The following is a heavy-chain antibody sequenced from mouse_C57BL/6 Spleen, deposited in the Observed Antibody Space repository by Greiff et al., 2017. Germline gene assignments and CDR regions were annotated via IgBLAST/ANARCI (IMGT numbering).Heavy chain of an antibody. CDR2: INPNYGTT. CDR1: GYSFTDYN. Sequence: EVQLQESGPELVKPGASVKISCKASGYSFTDYNMNWVKQSNGKSLEWIGVINPNYGTTSYNQKFKGKATLTVDQSSSTAYLQLNSLTSEDSAVYYGSRGHMEYGNYGYWYFDVWGTGTTVTVSS. D-gene: IGHD2-1*01. J-gene: IGHJ1*03. CDR3: SRGHMEYGNYGYWYFDV. V-gene: IGHV1-39*01.